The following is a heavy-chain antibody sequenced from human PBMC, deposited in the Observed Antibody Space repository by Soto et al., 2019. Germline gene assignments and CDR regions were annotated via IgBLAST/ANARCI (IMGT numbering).Heavy chain of an antibody. CDR2: IYYSGST. V-gene: IGHV4-59*08. CDR3: ARAPVDFGGACDYYYSMEA. D-gene: IGHD3-16*01. J-gene: IGHJ6*03. CDR1: GGSISSYY. Sequence: SETLSLTCTVSGGSISSYYWSWIRQPPGKGLEWIGYIYYSGSTNYNPSLKSRVTISVDTSKNQFSLKLSSVTAADTAVYFFARAPVDFGGACDYYYSMEAWGKGTTVTVSS.